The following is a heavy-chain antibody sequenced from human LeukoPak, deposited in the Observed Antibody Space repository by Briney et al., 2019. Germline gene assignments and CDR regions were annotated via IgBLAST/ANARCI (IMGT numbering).Heavy chain of an antibody. Sequence: GASVKVSCKASGYTFTSYGISWVRQAPGQGLEWMGWISAYNGNTNYAQKLQGRVTMTTDTSTSTAYMELRSLRSDDTAVYYCARGLLFIWGAYYFDYWGQGTLVTVSS. V-gene: IGHV1-18*01. J-gene: IGHJ4*02. D-gene: IGHD3-16*01. CDR1: GYTFTSYG. CDR3: ARGLLFIWGAYYFDY. CDR2: ISAYNGNT.